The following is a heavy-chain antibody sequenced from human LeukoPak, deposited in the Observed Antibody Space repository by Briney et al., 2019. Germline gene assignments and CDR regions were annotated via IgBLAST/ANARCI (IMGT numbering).Heavy chain of an antibody. CDR2: IYYSGGT. Sequence: SETLSLTCTVSGGSISSYYWSWIRQPPGKGLEWIGYIYYSGGTNYNPSLKSRVTISVDTSKNQFSLKLSSVTAADTAVYYCARQSSGWPYYYYGMDVWGQGTTVTVSS. D-gene: IGHD6-19*01. CDR3: ARQSSGWPYYYYGMDV. V-gene: IGHV4-59*08. CDR1: GGSISSYY. J-gene: IGHJ6*02.